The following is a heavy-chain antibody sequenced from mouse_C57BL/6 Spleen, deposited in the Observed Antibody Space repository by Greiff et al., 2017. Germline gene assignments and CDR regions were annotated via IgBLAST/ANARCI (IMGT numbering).Heavy chain of an antibody. CDR2: IYPGDGDT. Sequence: QVQLKQSGAELVKPGASVKISCKASGYAFSSYWMNWVKQRPGKGLEWIGQIYPGDGDTNYNGKFKGKATLTADKSSSTAYMQLSSLTSEDSAVYFCAKGAFYDGYYWYFDVWGTGTTVTVSS. CDR3: AKGAFYDGYYWYFDV. J-gene: IGHJ1*03. D-gene: IGHD2-3*01. V-gene: IGHV1-80*01. CDR1: GYAFSSYW.